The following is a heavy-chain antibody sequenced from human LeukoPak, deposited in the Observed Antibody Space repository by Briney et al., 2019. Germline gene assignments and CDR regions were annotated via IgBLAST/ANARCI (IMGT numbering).Heavy chain of an antibody. CDR2: INHSGST. D-gene: IGHD6-19*01. Sequence: PSETLSLTCAVYGGSFSGYYWSWIRQPPGKGLEWIGEINHSGSTNYNPSLKSRVTISVDTSKNQFSLQLNSVTPEDTAVYYCARGGAVARFDPWGQGTLVTVSS. V-gene: IGHV4-34*01. CDR1: GGSFSGYY. CDR3: ARGGAVARFDP. J-gene: IGHJ5*02.